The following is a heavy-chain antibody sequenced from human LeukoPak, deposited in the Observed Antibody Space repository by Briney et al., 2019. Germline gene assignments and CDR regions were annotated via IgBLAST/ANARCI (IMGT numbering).Heavy chain of an antibody. D-gene: IGHD2-21*01. Sequence: ASVKVSCKVSGYSLTALSLHWVRQAPGKGLEWMGGFDPEVGKTMYAEKLDGRLTVTDDTSTDTAYMQLSSLRLEDTAVYYCATDMVGYCGDVTCYSEAYWGQGTLVTVSS. J-gene: IGHJ4*02. CDR2: FDPEVGKT. V-gene: IGHV1-24*01. CDR1: GYSLTALS. CDR3: ATDMVGYCGDVTCYSEAY.